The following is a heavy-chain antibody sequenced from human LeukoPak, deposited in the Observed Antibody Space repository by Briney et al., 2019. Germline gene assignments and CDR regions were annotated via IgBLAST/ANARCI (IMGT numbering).Heavy chain of an antibody. CDR3: AKDLFYGSGSYPWWFDP. J-gene: IGHJ5*02. D-gene: IGHD3-10*01. CDR1: GFTFSSYA. CDR2: IWWDGSNK. Sequence: PGGALRLSCAASGFTFSSYAMSWVRQAPGKGLEWVAVIWWDGSNKYYADSVKGRFTISRDNSKNTLYLQMNSLRAEDTAVYYCAKDLFYGSGSYPWWFDPWGQGTLVTVSS. V-gene: IGHV3-33*06.